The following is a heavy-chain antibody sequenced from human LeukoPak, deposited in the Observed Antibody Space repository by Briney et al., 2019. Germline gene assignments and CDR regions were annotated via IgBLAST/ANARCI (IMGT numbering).Heavy chain of an antibody. CDR1: GGSISSGGYY. CDR3: ATTWSSPFDY. CDR2: IYHSGST. Sequence: PSETLSLTCTVSGGSISSGGYYWSWIRQPPGKGLEWIGYIYHSGSTYYNPSLKSRVTISVDRSKNQFSLKLSSVTAADTAVYYCATTWSSPFDYWGQGTLVTVSS. D-gene: IGHD4-17*01. V-gene: IGHV4-30-2*01. J-gene: IGHJ4*02.